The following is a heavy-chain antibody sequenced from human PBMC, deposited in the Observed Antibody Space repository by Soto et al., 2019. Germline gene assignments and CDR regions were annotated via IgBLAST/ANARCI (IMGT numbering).Heavy chain of an antibody. J-gene: IGHJ4*02. CDR2: ISSTTNYI. CDR3: ARESEDLTSNFDY. CDR1: GFTFTRYS. V-gene: IGHV3-21*06. Sequence: EVQLVESGGGLVKPGGSLRLSCAASGFTFTRYSMNWVRQAPGKGLEWVSAISSTTNYIYYGDSMKGRFTISRDNAKNALYLEMNRLRAEDTAVYYCARESEDLTSNFDYWGQGTLVTVSS.